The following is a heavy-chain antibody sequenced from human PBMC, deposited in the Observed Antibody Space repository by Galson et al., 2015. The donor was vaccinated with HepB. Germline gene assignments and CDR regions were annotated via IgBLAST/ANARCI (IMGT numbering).Heavy chain of an antibody. D-gene: IGHD6-19*01. Sequence: SLRLSCAASGFTFSNYGVHCVRQAPGKGLEWVAVISYDGSNKYYADSVKGRFTISRDNSKNTLYLQMNSLRAEDTALYYCAKDPYLYSALAGTMAGFDYWGQGTLVTVSS. CDR3: AKDPYLYSALAGTMAGFDY. V-gene: IGHV3-30*18. J-gene: IGHJ4*02. CDR1: GFTFSNYG. CDR2: ISYDGSNK.